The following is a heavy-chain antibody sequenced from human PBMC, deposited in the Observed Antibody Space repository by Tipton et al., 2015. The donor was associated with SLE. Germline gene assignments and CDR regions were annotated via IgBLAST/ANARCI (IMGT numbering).Heavy chain of an antibody. J-gene: IGHJ6*02. D-gene: IGHD6-13*01. Sequence: TLSLTCAVYGGSFSGYYWSWIRQPPGKGLEWIGEINHSGSTNYNPSLKSGVTISVDTSKNQFSLKLSSGTAADTAVYYCARGLVDSSRSHYYGMDVWGQGTTVTVSS. CDR2: INHSGST. CDR3: ARGLVDSSRSHYYGMDV. CDR1: GGSFSGYY. V-gene: IGHV4-34*01.